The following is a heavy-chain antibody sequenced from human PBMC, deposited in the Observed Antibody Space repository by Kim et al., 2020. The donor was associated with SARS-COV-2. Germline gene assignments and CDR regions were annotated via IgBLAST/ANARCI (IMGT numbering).Heavy chain of an antibody. Sequence: GGSLRLSCAASGFTFRNSAMSWVRQAPGKGLEWVSYVFGTGSGTYYADSVKGRLTISRDNAKNILYLQMNNLRAEDTAVYYCAKHLPVTSGTFDWYFELWGRGTVVAVSS. V-gene: IGHV3-23*01. D-gene: IGHD1-26*01. CDR2: VFGTGSGT. J-gene: IGHJ2*01. CDR1: GFTFRNSA. CDR3: AKHLPVTSGTFDWYFEL.